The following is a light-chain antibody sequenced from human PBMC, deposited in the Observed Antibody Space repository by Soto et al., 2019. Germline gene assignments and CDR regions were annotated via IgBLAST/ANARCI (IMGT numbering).Light chain of an antibody. CDR2: AAS. Sequence: AIQMTQSPSSLSASVGDTVTITCRASQGIRNDLGWYQERPGKAPKLLIYAASSLQTGVPSRFSGSGSGTDFTLTITSLQPEDFATYYCLQDYNYPRTFGQGTKVEIK. J-gene: IGKJ1*01. V-gene: IGKV1-6*01. CDR3: LQDYNYPRT. CDR1: QGIRND.